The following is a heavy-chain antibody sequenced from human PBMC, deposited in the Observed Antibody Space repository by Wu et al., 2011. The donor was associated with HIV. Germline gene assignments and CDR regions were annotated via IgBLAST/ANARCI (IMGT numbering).Heavy chain of an antibody. CDR1: GYSFTSYG. CDR2: ISVHDGNT. CDR3: ARAPAGP. Sequence: QVQLVQSGAEVRKPGASVKVSCTASGYSFTSYGISWVRQIPGQGLEWMGWISVHDGNTNYAQRIQDRVAIVADTSSNIVYMELRSLTSDDTAIYYCARAPAGPWGQGTLVTVSS. V-gene: IGHV1-18*01. J-gene: IGHJ5*02.